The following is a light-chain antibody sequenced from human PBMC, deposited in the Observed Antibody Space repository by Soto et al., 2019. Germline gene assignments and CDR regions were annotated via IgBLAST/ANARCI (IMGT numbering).Light chain of an antibody. CDR3: QQYNVWPLT. J-gene: IGKJ4*01. CDR1: QSVNSN. V-gene: IGKV3-15*01. CDR2: VAS. Sequence: EIVMTQSPVTLSVSPGDRATLSCRASQSVNSNLAWYQQKPGQTPTLLLYVASTRATGIPARFSGSGSAKEFTLTISSLQSEDFAVYYCQQYNVWPLTFGGGTKVEFK.